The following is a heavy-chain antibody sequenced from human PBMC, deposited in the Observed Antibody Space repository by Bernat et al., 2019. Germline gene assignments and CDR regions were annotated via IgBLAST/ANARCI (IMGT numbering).Heavy chain of an antibody. CDR3: ARIAAAGPFDY. Sequence: QLQLQESGPGLVKPSETLSLTCTVSGGSISSSSYYWGWIRQPPGKGLEWIGSIYYSGSTYYNPSLKSRVTISLDTSKNQFSLTLGSVAAADAAVYYCARIAAAGPFDYWGQGTLVTVSS. D-gene: IGHD6-13*01. CDR2: IYYSGST. V-gene: IGHV4-39*01. CDR1: GGSISSSSYY. J-gene: IGHJ4*02.